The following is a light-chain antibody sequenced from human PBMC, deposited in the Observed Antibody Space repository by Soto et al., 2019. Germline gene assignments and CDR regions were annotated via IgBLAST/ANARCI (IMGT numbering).Light chain of an antibody. CDR2: EVT. V-gene: IGLV2-14*01. Sequence: QSVLTQPASVSGSPGQSITISCTATSSVVDNYNFVSWYQHHPGKAPELMIYEVTRRPSGVSSRFSGSKSGNTASLTISGLQAEDEADYYCSSYTSSGTQVFGTGTKVTVL. CDR1: SSVVDNYNF. CDR3: SSYTSSGTQV. J-gene: IGLJ1*01.